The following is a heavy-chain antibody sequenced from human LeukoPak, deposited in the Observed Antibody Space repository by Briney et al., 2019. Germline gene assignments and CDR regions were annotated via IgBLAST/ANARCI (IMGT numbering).Heavy chain of an antibody. Sequence: GGSLRLSCEASGITFNIYWMHWVRQAPGKGLVWASRINPDGTKTDYADSVKGRFTISRDNAKNTLYLQMNSLRAEDAAVYFCVNHDYGDSYVGGGQGTLVTVSS. D-gene: IGHD4-17*01. J-gene: IGHJ4*02. CDR3: VNHDYGDSYVG. V-gene: IGHV3-74*01. CDR2: INPDGTKT. CDR1: GITFNIYW.